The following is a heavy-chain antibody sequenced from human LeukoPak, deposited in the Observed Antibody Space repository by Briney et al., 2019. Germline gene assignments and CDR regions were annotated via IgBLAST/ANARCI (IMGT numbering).Heavy chain of an antibody. CDR3: ARAVYSSSWLLLPRPFDY. D-gene: IGHD6-13*01. J-gene: IGHJ4*02. CDR2: INPSGGST. Sequence: GASVKVSCKASGYTFTTYYMHWVRQAPGQGLEWMGKINPSGGSTSSAQKFQGRVTMTSDTSTSTVYMELSSLRSEDTAVYYCARAVYSSSWLLLPRPFDYWGQGTLVTVSS. CDR1: GYTFTTYY. V-gene: IGHV1-46*01.